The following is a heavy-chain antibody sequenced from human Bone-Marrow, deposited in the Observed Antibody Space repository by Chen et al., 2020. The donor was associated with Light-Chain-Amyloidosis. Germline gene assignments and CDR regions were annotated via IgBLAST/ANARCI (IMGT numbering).Heavy chain of an antibody. CDR1: GGSISSSSYY. V-gene: IGHV4-39*07. CDR3: ARSLWSRITIFGVVISPIFDY. J-gene: IGHJ4*02. D-gene: IGHD3-3*01. Sequence: QLQLQESGPGLVKPSETLSLTCTVSGGSISSSSYYWGWIRQPPGKGLEWIGSIYYSGSTYYNPSLKSRVPISVDTSKNQFSLKLSSVTAADTAVYYCARSLWSRITIFGVVISPIFDYWGQGTLVTVSS. CDR2: IYYSGST.